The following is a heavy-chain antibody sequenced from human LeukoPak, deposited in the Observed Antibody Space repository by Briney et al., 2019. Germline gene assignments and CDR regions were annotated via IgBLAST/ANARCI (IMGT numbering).Heavy chain of an antibody. Sequence: GASVKVSCKVSGYTLTELSMHWVRQAPGKGLEWMGGFDPEDGETIYAQKFQGRVTMTEDTSTDTAYMELSSLRSEDTAVYYCATGIDYGDYGDAFDIWGQGTMVTASS. V-gene: IGHV1-24*01. D-gene: IGHD4-17*01. CDR3: ATGIDYGDYGDAFDI. CDR1: GYTLTELS. CDR2: FDPEDGET. J-gene: IGHJ3*02.